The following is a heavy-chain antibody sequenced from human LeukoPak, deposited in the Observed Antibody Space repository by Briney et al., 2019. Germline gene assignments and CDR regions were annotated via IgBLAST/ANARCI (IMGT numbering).Heavy chain of an antibody. J-gene: IGHJ4*02. V-gene: IGHV3-7*01. CDR3: ARNTMTTVTTFYY. CDR2: IKQDGSEK. D-gene: IGHD4-17*01. CDR1: GFTFISYW. Sequence: GGSLRLSCAASGFTFISYWMSWFRQAPGKGRDGGANIKQDGSEKYYVDSVKGRFTISRDNAKNSLYLQMNSLRAEDTAVYYCARNTMTTVTTFYYWGQGTLVTVSS.